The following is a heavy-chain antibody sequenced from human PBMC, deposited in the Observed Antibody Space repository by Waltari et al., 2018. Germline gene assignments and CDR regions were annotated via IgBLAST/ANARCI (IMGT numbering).Heavy chain of an antibody. CDR2: VSYDGIDR. J-gene: IGHJ3*01. V-gene: IGHV3-30*18. CDR1: ACSCGSYV. D-gene: IGHD1-26*01. Sequence: VQPVVPVAGLVAPEMRRRGSWQAFACSCGSYVMLWVRRAPGNGLEWVAVVSYDGIDRFYAGSVKGRFSISRDNSKDVLYLQMDRLRVEDTAVYYCAKDPTDSESPREGHSPFDVWGQGTMVTVS. CDR3: AKDPTDSESPREGHSPFDV.